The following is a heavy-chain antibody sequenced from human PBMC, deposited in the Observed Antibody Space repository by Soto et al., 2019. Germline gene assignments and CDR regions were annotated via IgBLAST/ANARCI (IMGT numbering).Heavy chain of an antibody. CDR2: ISYDETNK. J-gene: IGHJ4*01. CDR1: EFTFSTYP. D-gene: IGHD3-3*01. V-gene: IGHV3-30-3*01. CDR3: ARGASDFWGAYPEIHFFDY. Sequence: GGSLRLSCAASEFTFSTYPMHWVRQAPGKGLEWVAVISYDETNKYYADSVKGRFTISRDNSKNTLYLQMNNLRADDTAVYYCARGASDFWGAYPEIHFFDYWGHGTLVTVSS.